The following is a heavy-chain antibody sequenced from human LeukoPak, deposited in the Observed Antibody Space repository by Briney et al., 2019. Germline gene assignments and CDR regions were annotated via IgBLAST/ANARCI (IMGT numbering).Heavy chain of an antibody. CDR3: ARTLRGYSSSWYGYYMDV. J-gene: IGHJ6*03. CDR1: GGSISSASYY. V-gene: IGHV4-61*02. CDR2: IYTSGST. Sequence: PSQTLSLTCTVSGGSISSASYYWSWIRQPAGKGLEWIGRIYTSGSTNYNPSLKSRVTISVDTSKNQFSLKLSSVTAADTAVYYCARTLRGYSSSWYGYYMDVWGKGTTVTVSS. D-gene: IGHD6-13*01.